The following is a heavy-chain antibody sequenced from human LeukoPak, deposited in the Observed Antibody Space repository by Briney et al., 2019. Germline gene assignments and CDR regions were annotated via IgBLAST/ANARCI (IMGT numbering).Heavy chain of an antibody. CDR2: ISSSGST. V-gene: IGHV4-61*02. Sequence: SETLSLTCTVSGDSISSGDYYWSCLRQPAGKGLEWIGRISSSGSTNYNPSLKSRLTISVDTSKNQFSLKLSSVTAADTAVYFCARGPYAYDSSGAFDIWGQGTMVTVSS. J-gene: IGHJ3*02. D-gene: IGHD3-22*01. CDR1: GDSISSGDYY. CDR3: ARGPYAYDSSGAFDI.